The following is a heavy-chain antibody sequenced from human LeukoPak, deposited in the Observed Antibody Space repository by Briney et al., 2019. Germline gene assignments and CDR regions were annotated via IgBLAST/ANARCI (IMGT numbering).Heavy chain of an antibody. J-gene: IGHJ4*02. V-gene: IGHV3-30*18. CDR2: ITNDGSRQ. D-gene: IGHD1-1*01. Sequence: PGGSLRLSCETSIFVCSEYYMHWVRLAPGKGLEWLAVITNDGSRQYYADSVKGRFTVSRDNSKSLLFLQMESLRHNDTGIYYCAKGRRTGFVDYWGQGALVTVSS. CDR3: AKGRRTGFVDY. CDR1: IFVCSEYY.